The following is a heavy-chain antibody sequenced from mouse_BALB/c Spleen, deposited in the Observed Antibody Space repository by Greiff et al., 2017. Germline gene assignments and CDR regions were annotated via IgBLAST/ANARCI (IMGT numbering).Heavy chain of an antibody. Sequence: QVQLQQSGAELAKPGASVKMSCKASGYTFTSYWMHWVKQRPGQGLEWIGYINPSTGYTEYNQKFKDKATLTADKSSSTAYMQLSSLTSEDSAVYYCARHGYDGAWFAYWGQGTLVTVSA. V-gene: IGHV1-7*01. CDR2: INPSTGYT. CDR1: GYTFTSYW. CDR3: ARHGYDGAWFAY. D-gene: IGHD2-2*01. J-gene: IGHJ3*01.